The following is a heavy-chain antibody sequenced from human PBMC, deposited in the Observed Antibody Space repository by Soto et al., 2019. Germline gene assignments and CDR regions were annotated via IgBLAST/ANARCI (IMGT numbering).Heavy chain of an antibody. CDR1: GFTFSNYG. CDR3: AKIDKFNPQSSSWATRFDY. V-gene: IGHV3-23*01. Sequence: EVQLLESGGGLVQPGGSLRLSCAASGFTFSNYGMTWVRQAPGKGLEWVSGMSRDGGVTDYTDSVKGRFTISRDSSKNTLYLQMNSLRAEDTAVYYCAKIDKFNPQSSSWATRFDYWGQGTLVTVSS. D-gene: IGHD6-13*01. J-gene: IGHJ4*02. CDR2: MSRDGGVT.